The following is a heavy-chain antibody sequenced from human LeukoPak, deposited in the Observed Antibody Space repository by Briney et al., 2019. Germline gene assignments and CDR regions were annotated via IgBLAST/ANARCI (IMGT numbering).Heavy chain of an antibody. CDR2: IYPGDSDT. V-gene: IGHV5-51*01. J-gene: IGHJ3*02. CDR3: ARLSLRDGYNYPGAFDI. CDR1: GYSFTGYW. Sequence: PGESLKISCRGSGYSFTGYWIGWVRQMPGKGLEWMGVIYPGDSDTRYSPSFQGQVTISADKSISTAYLQWSSLKASDTAMYYCARLSLRDGYNYPGAFDIWGQGTMVTVSS. D-gene: IGHD5-24*01.